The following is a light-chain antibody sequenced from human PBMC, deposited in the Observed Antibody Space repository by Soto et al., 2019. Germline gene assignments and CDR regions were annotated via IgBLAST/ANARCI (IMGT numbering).Light chain of an antibody. CDR1: SSDVGGYNY. CDR2: EVS. V-gene: IGLV2-8*01. J-gene: IGLJ1*01. CDR3: CSYTTSSSYV. Sequence: QSALTQPPSASGSPGQSVTISCTGTSSDVGGYNYVSWYQHHPGKAPKLMIYEVSKRPSGVPDRFSGSKSGNTASLTVSGLQAEDEADYYCCSYTTSSSYVFGTGTKLTVL.